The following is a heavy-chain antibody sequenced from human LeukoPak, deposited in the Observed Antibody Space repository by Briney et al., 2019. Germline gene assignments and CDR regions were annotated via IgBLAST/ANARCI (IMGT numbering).Heavy chain of an antibody. CDR3: AKDVYDYVWGSPTEPH. Sequence: GGSLRLSCAASGFTFSSYAMSWVRQAPGKGLEWVSAISGSGGSTYYADSVKGRFTISRDNSKNTLYLQMNSLRAEDTAVYYCAKDVYDYVWGSPTEPHWGQGTLVTVSS. D-gene: IGHD3-16*01. V-gene: IGHV3-23*01. CDR1: GFTFSSYA. CDR2: ISGSGGST. J-gene: IGHJ4*02.